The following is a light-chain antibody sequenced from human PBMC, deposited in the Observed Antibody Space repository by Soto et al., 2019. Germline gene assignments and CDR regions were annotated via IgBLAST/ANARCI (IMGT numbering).Light chain of an antibody. J-gene: IGKJ4*01. CDR1: QSVSSTK. V-gene: IGKV3-20*01. CDR3: QQYGSSPLLS. Sequence: EIVLTQSPGTLPLSPGERATLSCRASQSVSSTKLAWYQQKPGQAPRLLIYAASSRAAGIPDRSSGSGSGTDFTLTISRLEPEDFAVYYCQQYGSSPLLSFGGRTKVESK. CDR2: AAS.